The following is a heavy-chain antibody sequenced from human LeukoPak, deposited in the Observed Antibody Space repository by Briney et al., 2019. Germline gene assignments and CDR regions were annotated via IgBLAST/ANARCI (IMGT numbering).Heavy chain of an antibody. J-gene: IGHJ3*02. CDR1: GYTFTSYY. CDR2: INPSGGST. D-gene: IGHD3-22*01. Sequence: ASVKVSCKASGYTFTSYYMHWVRQAPGQGLEWMGIINPSGGSTSYAQKFQGRVTMTRDTSTSTAYMELSSLRSEDTAVYYCATRAPYYYDSSGWEAFDIWGQGTMVTVSS. V-gene: IGHV1-46*01. CDR3: ATRAPYYYDSSGWEAFDI.